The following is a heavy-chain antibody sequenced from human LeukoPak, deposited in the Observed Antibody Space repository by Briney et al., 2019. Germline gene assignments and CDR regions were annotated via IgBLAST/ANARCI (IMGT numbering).Heavy chain of an antibody. CDR1: GYTFTSYD. V-gene: IGHV1-8*01. J-gene: IGHJ6*02. CDR2: MNPNSGNT. CDR3: ARFPNTAMVMGLEYYYYGMDV. D-gene: IGHD5-18*01. Sequence: GASVTVSCTASGYTFTSYDINWVRQATGQGLEWMGWMNPNSGNTGYAQKFQGRVTMTRNTSISTAYMELSSLRSEDTAVYYCARFPNTAMVMGLEYYYYGMDVWGQGTTVTVSS.